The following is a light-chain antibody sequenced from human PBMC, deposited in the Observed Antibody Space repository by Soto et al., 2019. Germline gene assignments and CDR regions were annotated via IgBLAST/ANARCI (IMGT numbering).Light chain of an antibody. J-gene: IGLJ3*02. V-gene: IGLV2-8*01. CDR1: FTDVGGYNY. Sequence: QSVLTQPPSASGSPGQSVTISCTGTFTDVGGYNYVSWYQQHPGKAPKVIIYEVYKRPSGVADRFSGSKSGKTASLTVSGLQADDEADYYCSSYVGNNNLVFGGGTKLTVL. CDR2: EVY. CDR3: SSYVGNNNLV.